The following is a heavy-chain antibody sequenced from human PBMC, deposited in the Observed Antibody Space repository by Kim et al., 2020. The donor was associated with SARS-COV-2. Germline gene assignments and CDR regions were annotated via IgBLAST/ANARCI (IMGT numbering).Heavy chain of an antibody. CDR1: GFTFSSYA. Sequence: GGSLRLSCSASGFTFSSYAMHWVRQAPGKGLEYVSAISSNGGSTYYADSVKGRFTISRDNSKNTLYLQMSSLRAEDTAVYYCVKGMITFGGVIAQYGMDVWGQGTTVTVSS. D-gene: IGHD3-16*02. CDR2: ISSNGGST. V-gene: IGHV3-64D*09. J-gene: IGHJ6*02. CDR3: VKGMITFGGVIAQYGMDV.